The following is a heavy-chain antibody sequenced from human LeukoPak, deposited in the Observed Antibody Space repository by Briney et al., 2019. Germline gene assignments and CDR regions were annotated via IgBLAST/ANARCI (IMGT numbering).Heavy chain of an antibody. J-gene: IGHJ5*02. D-gene: IGHD5-12*01. CDR1: GGSFSNYY. V-gene: IGHV4-34*01. CDR2: INHSGST. Sequence: SPSGTLSLTCAVYGGSFSNYYWSWIRQPPGKGLEWIGEINHSGSTNYNPSLKSRVTISVDTSKNQFSLKLTSVTAADTAVYYCARDRGGYDWVNWFDPWGQGTLVTVSS. CDR3: ARDRGGYDWVNWFDP.